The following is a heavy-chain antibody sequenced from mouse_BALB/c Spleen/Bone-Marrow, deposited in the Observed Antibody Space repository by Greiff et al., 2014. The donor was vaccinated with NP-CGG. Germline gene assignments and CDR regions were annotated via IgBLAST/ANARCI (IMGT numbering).Heavy chain of an antibody. CDR2: IDPANGKT. CDR1: GFKIKDTY. J-gene: IGHJ4*01. CDR3: VRWDSYPIDY. V-gene: IGHV14-3*02. Sequence: EVQLQQSGAELVKPGASVKLSCTASGFKIKDTYMHWVKQRPEQGLEWIGRIDPANGKTKYDQKFQGKATITADTSSNTAYLQLSRLTCKDTSVYSAVRWDSYPIDYWGQGTSLTVSS.